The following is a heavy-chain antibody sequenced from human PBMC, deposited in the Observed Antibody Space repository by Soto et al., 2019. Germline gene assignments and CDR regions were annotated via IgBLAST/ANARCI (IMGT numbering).Heavy chain of an antibody. CDR2: LGGNGFTT. D-gene: IGHD2-2*01. CDR3: AKAPRPSLNFFYYMDV. V-gene: IGHV3-23*01. CDR1: GFTFGSYA. J-gene: IGHJ6*03. Sequence: EVQLLESGGGLVQPGGSLRLSCVVSGFTFGSYAMSWVRQAPEKGPEWVAILGGNGFTTYYADSVKGRFTISGDKSKSTLFLQMNILRADYTGVYYCAKAPRPSLNFFYYMDVWGRGTSVTVSS.